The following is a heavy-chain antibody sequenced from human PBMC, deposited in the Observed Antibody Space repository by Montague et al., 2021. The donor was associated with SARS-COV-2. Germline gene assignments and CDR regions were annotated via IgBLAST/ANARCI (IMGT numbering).Heavy chain of an antibody. J-gene: IGHJ4*02. D-gene: IGHD1-26*01. V-gene: IGHV4-59*02. CDR1: GDPVSHDF. CDR3: VRDPAPSGSGTFYDY. CDR2: VYYSRSS. Sequence: SETLSLTCTVSGDPVSHDFWTWIRQPPGKGLEWIGYVYYSRSSSXNPSLRGRVSIAVDTSKNQFSLRLSTVTAADTAIYYCVRDPAPSGSGTFYDYWGQGTLVAVSS.